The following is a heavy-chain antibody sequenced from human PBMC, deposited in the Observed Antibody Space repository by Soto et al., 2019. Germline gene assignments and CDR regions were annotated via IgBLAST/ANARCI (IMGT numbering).Heavy chain of an antibody. CDR2: IYWDDDE. J-gene: IGHJ4*02. Sequence: QITLKESGPTLVRPTQTLTLTCTFSGFSLSTSGVGVGWIRQPPGKALEWLALIYWDDDERYSPSLRGRLTIAKDTSKNQVVLTMTNMDPVDTATYYCAHRLRFDDSGYYYAPFDYWGQGTLVTVSS. CDR3: AHRLRFDDSGYYYAPFDY. V-gene: IGHV2-5*02. CDR1: GFSLSTSGVG. D-gene: IGHD3-22*01.